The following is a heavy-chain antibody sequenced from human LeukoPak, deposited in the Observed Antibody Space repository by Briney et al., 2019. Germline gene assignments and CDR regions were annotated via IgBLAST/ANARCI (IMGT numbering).Heavy chain of an antibody. CDR3: ARDGGTTMVRGVIIGGDNWFDP. D-gene: IGHD3-10*01. Sequence: GASVKVSCKASGGTFSSYAISWVRQAPGQGLEWMGGIIPIFGTANYAQKFQGRVTITADESTSTAYMELSSLRSEDTAVYYCARDGGTTMVRGVIIGGDNWFDPWGQGTLVTVPS. J-gene: IGHJ5*02. CDR1: GGTFSSYA. CDR2: IIPIFGTA. V-gene: IGHV1-69*13.